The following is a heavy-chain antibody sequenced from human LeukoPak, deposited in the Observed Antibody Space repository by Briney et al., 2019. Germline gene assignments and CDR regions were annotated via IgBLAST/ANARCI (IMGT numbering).Heavy chain of an antibody. J-gene: IGHJ5*02. CDR1: GYSISSGYY. CDR2: IYHSGST. CDR3: ARDRIAAGFDP. Sequence: PSETLSLTCTVSGYSISSGYYWGWIRQPPGQGLEWIGSIYHSGSTYYNPSLKSRVTISVDTSKNQFSLKLSSVTAADTAVYYCARDRIAAGFDPWGQGTLVTVSS. V-gene: IGHV4-38-2*02. D-gene: IGHD6-13*01.